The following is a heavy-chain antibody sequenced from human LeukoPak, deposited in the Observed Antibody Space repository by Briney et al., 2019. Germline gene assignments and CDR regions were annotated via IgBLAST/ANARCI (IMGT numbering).Heavy chain of an antibody. CDR1: GFTFSTAS. V-gene: IGHV3-23*01. J-gene: IGHJ4*02. D-gene: IGHD6-19*01. CDR2: FVTGFVT. CDR3: ARSSGWWSLDY. Sequence: PGGSLRLSCAASGFTFSTASLHWVRQAPGRGLEWVSAFVTGFVTYCPASLKRRFTISRDNSKNTLFLQMNSLRAEDTAVYYCARSSGWWSLDYWGQGTLVTVSS.